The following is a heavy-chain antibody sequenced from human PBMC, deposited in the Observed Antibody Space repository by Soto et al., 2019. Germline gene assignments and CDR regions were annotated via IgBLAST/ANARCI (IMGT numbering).Heavy chain of an antibody. D-gene: IGHD6-19*01. Sequence: EVQVVEFGGGLVQPGGFLRLSCAASGFTVTTNYMTWVRQAPGKGLEWVSVIRDSGATNYPDSVKDRFTISRDISKNTVYLQMNNLRVEDTGVYYCARGRGYTSGWFYFDLWGQGTAVTVS. CDR3: ARGRGYTSGWFYFDL. V-gene: IGHV3-66*01. CDR1: GFTVTTNY. CDR2: IRDSGAT. J-gene: IGHJ4*02.